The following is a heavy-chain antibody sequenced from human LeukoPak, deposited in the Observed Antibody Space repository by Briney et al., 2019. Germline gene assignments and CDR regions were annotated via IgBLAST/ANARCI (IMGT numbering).Heavy chain of an antibody. J-gene: IGHJ4*02. Sequence: SVKVSCKASGGTFSSYAISWVRQAPGQGLEWMGGIIPIFGTANYAQKFQGRVTITADESTGTAYMELSSLRSEDTAVYYCAIPDPNYDFWSGPFDYWGQGTLVTVSS. D-gene: IGHD3-3*01. CDR3: AIPDPNYDFWSGPFDY. V-gene: IGHV1-69*13. CDR1: GGTFSSYA. CDR2: IIPIFGTA.